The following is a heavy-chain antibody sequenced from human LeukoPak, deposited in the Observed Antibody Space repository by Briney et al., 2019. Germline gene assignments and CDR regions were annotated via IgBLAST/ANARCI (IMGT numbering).Heavy chain of an antibody. CDR1: GFTFSGFW. CDR3: VRGGGSFDY. D-gene: IGHD3-16*01. CDR2: IKYDGSDK. Sequence: GGSLRLSCAASGFTFSGFWMSWVRQAPTKGLEGVANIKYDGSDKRYVDSVKGRFTVSRDNANNSLYLKMNSVRAEDTAVYYCVRGGGSFDYWGQGTLVTVSS. J-gene: IGHJ4*02. V-gene: IGHV3-7*04.